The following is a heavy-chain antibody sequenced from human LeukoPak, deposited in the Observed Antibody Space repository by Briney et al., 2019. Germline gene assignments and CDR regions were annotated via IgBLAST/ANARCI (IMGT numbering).Heavy chain of an antibody. J-gene: IGHJ4*02. CDR3: ARYCSSASCYLDWYFDY. V-gene: IGHV3-20*04. CDR2: INWNGGST. D-gene: IGHD2-2*01. CDR1: GFTFDDYG. Sequence: GGSLRLSCAASGFTFDDYGMSCVRQAPGKGLEWVSGINWNGGSTGYADSVKGRFTISRDKAKNSLYLQMSSLRAEDTALYYCARYCSSASCYLDWYFDYWGQGTLVTVSS.